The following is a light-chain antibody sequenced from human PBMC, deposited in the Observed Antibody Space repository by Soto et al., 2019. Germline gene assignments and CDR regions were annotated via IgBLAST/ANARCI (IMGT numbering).Light chain of an antibody. CDR3: QQYGDSPFT. V-gene: IGKV3-20*01. J-gene: IGKJ3*01. Sequence: EIVLTQSPGTLSLSPGERATLSCRASQSVSSSYLGWYQQKPGQAPRLLIYGASSRATGTPDRFSGSGSGTDFTLTISGLEPEDFAVYYCQQYGDSPFTFGPGTNVDIK. CDR1: QSVSSSY. CDR2: GAS.